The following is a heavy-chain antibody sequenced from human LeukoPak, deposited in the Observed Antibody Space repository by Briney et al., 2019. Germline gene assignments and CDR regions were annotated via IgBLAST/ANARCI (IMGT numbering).Heavy chain of an antibody. D-gene: IGHD6-6*01. J-gene: IGHJ4*02. CDR3: ARGRPTRVIAARRSLDY. Sequence: GASVKVSCKASGYTFTSYDINWVRQATGQGLEWMGWMNPNSGNTGYAQKFQGRVTITRNTSISTAYMELSSLRSEDTAVYYCARGRPTRVIAARRSLDYWGQGTLVTVSS. CDR2: MNPNSGNT. V-gene: IGHV1-8*03. CDR1: GYTFTSYD.